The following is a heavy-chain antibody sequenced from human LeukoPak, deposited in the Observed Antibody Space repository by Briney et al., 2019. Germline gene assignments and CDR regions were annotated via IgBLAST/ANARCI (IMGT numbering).Heavy chain of an antibody. V-gene: IGHV3-30*04. CDR1: GFTFSSYA. J-gene: IGHJ3*02. CDR3: ARCQSVAMVRGVIDAFDI. Sequence: GGSLRLSCAASGFTFSSYAMHWVRQAPGKGLEWVAVISYDGSNKYYADSVKGRFTISRDNSKNTLYLQMNSLRAEDTAVYYCARCQSVAMVRGVIDAFDIWGQGTMVTVSS. CDR2: ISYDGSNK. D-gene: IGHD3-10*01.